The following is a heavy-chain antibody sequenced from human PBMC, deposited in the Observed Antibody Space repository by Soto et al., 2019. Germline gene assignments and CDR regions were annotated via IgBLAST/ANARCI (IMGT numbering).Heavy chain of an antibody. CDR3: ARDSGRRYFDWLCDY. D-gene: IGHD3-9*01. J-gene: IGHJ4*02. CDR2: ISGSGGSR. Sequence: EVQLLESGGGLVQPGGSLRLSGAASGYTFSSYAMSWVHQAPGKGLEWVSGISGSGGSRYYADSVKGRFTISRDNSKNMLYLQMSSLRAEDTAVYYCARDSGRRYFDWLCDYWGQGTLGTGSS. CDR1: GYTFSSYA. V-gene: IGHV3-23*01.